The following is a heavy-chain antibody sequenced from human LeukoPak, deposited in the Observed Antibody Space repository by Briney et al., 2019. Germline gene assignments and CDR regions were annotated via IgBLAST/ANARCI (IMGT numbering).Heavy chain of an antibody. CDR3: ARVSWIAARPGDY. J-gene: IGHJ4*02. CDR2: MNPNSGNT. CDR1: GYTFTSYD. Sequence: EASVKVSCKASGYTFTSYDIIWVRQATGQGLEWMGWMNPNSGNTGYAQKFQGRVTMTRDTSISTAYMELSRLRSDDTAVYYCARVSWIAARPGDYWGQGTLVTVSS. V-gene: IGHV1-8*01. D-gene: IGHD6-6*01.